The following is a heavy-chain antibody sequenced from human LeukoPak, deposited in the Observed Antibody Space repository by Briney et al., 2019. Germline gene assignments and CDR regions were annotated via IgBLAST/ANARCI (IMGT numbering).Heavy chain of an antibody. V-gene: IGHV3-30*02. D-gene: IGHD6-13*01. J-gene: IGHJ4*02. CDR2: IRYDGSNK. CDR1: GFTFSSYG. CDR3: AKDFSSSWHAGIDY. Sequence: GGSLRLSCAASGFTFSSYGMHWVRQAPGKGLEWVAFIRYDGSNKYYADFVKGRFTISRDNSKNTLYLQMNGLRAEDTAVYYCAKDFSSSWHAGIDYWGQGTLVTVSS.